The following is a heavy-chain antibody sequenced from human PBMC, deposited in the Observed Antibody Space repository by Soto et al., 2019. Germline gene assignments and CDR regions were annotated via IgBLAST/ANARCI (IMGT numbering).Heavy chain of an antibody. D-gene: IGHD3-3*01. J-gene: IGHJ6*02. V-gene: IGHV4-39*01. CDR2: IYYSGST. CDR3: ARPVWSGYAKPDHYYYYGMDV. CDR1: GGSISSSSYY. Sequence: PSETLSLTCTVSGGSISSSSYYWGWIRQPPGKGLEWIGSIYYSGSTYYNPSLKSRVTISVDTSKNQFSLKLSSVTAADTAVYYCARPVWSGYAKPDHYYYYGMDVWGQGTTVTVS.